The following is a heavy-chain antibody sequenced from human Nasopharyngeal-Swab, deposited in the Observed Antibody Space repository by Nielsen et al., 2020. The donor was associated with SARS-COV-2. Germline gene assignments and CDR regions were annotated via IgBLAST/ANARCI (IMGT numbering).Heavy chain of an antibody. CDR2: INHSGST. V-gene: IGHV4-34*01. J-gene: IGHJ6*02. CDR1: GFTFSSYW. D-gene: IGHD6-6*01. CDR3: ARWGVSSSFYYYYGMDV. Sequence: ESLKISCAASGFTFSSYWMHWIRQPPGKGLEWIGAINHSGSTNYNPSLKSRVTISVDTSKNQFSLKLSSVTAADTAVYYCARWGVSSSFYYYYGMDVWGQGTTVTVSS.